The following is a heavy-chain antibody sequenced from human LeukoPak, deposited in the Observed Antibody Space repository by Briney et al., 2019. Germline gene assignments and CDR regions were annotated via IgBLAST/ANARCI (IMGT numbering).Heavy chain of an antibody. V-gene: IGHV4-34*01. CDR1: GVSFSGYY. CDR2: INHSGSN. Sequence: SETLSLTCAVYGVSFSGYYWSWLRQPPGKGLEWIGEINHSGSNNYHPSLKSRVTISVDTPKKQFTLKRSSVHAADTAVYYCAPKDSSGYYTDAFDIWGQGTMVTVSS. D-gene: IGHD3-22*01. J-gene: IGHJ3*02. CDR3: APKDSSGYYTDAFDI.